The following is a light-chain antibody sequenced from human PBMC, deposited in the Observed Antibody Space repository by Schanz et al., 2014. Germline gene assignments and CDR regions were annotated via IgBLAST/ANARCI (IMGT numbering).Light chain of an antibody. Sequence: EIVMTQSPATLSLSPGERATLSCRASQSVHRNYLAWYQQKPGQAPRLLIYDASNRAKGIPARFSGSGSGTDFTLSISSLQPEDFAAYYCLQDYNYPVTFGQGTKVEI. CDR2: DAS. J-gene: IGKJ1*01. CDR1: QSVHRNY. CDR3: LQDYNYPVT. V-gene: IGKV3D-7*01.